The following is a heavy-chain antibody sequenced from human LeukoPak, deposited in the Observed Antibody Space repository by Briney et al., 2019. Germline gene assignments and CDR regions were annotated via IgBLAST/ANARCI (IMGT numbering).Heavy chain of an antibody. CDR3: ARVGYCSSTSCAKNAFDI. CDR1: GGSISSYY. V-gene: IGHV4-59*01. J-gene: IGHJ3*02. D-gene: IGHD2-2*01. Sequence: SETLSLTCTVSGGSISSYYWSWIRQPPGKGLEWIGYIYYSGSTNYNPFLKSRVTISVDTSKNQFSLKLSSVTAADTAVYYCARVGYCSSTSCAKNAFDIWGQGTMVTVSS. CDR2: IYYSGST.